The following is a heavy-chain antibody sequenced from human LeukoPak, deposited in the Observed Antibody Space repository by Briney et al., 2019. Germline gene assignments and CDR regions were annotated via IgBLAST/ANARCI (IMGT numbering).Heavy chain of an antibody. CDR3: ARDGFDAFDI. Sequence: SETLSLTCTVSGGSISSSSYYWGWIRQPAGKGLEWIGRIYTSGSTNYNPSLKSRVTISVDTSKNQFSLKLSSVTAADTAVYYCARDGFDAFDIWGQGTMVTVSS. CDR1: GGSISSSSYY. J-gene: IGHJ3*02. V-gene: IGHV4-61*02. CDR2: IYTSGST. D-gene: IGHD3-10*01.